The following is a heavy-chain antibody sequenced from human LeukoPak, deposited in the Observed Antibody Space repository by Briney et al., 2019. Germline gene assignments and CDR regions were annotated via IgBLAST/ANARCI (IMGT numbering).Heavy chain of an antibody. D-gene: IGHD4-11*01. V-gene: IGHV3-7*04. CDR3: GRAKDYSSI. Sequence: QAGRSLRLSCAGSGYTFSNYWMSWVRQAPGKGLEWVANIKQDGSEKYYVDSVKGRFTISRDNANNLLYLQMNSLRDEDTAVYYCGRAKDYSSIWGQGTLVTVSS. CDR1: GYTFSNYW. J-gene: IGHJ4*02. CDR2: IKQDGSEK.